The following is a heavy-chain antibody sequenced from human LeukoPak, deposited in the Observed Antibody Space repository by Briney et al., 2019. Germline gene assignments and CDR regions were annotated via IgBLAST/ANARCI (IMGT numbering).Heavy chain of an antibody. J-gene: IGHJ3*02. CDR3: AKGQYNWNSYDAFDI. CDR1: GFTFSSYA. V-gene: IGHV3-23*01. Sequence: GGSLRLSRAASGFTFSSYAMSWVRQAPGKGLEWVSAISGSGGSTYYADSVKGRFTISRDNSKNTLYLQMNSLRAEDTAVYYCAKGQYNWNSYDAFDIWGQGTMVTVSS. D-gene: IGHD1-1*01. CDR2: ISGSGGST.